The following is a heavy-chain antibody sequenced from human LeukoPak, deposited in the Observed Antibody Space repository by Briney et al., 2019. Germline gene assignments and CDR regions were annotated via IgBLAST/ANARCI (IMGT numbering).Heavy chain of an antibody. V-gene: IGHV1-18*01. Sequence: ASVKVSCKASGYTFTSYGISWVRQAPGQGLEWMGWISAYNGNTNYVQKLQGRVTMTTDTSTSTAYMELRSLRSDDTAVYYCAREGRGYSYGYVDYWGQGTLVTVSS. CDR3: AREGRGYSYGYVDY. CDR1: GYTFTSYG. CDR2: ISAYNGNT. D-gene: IGHD5-18*01. J-gene: IGHJ4*02.